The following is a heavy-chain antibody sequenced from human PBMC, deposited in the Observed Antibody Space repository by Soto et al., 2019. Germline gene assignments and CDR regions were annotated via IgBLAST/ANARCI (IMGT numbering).Heavy chain of an antibody. CDR1: GASISVHSYY. J-gene: IGHJ5*02. Sequence: SETLSLTCTVSGASISVHSYYWTWIRQPPGKGLEWIGSSYYSGTTYFNPSLKSRATISVDTSKNQFSLRLTSVTAADTAIYYWTRRSNWNDNYFDPWGPGALVTVSS. V-gene: IGHV4-39*01. CDR2: SYYSGTT. D-gene: IGHD1-20*01. CDR3: TRRSNWNDNYFDP.